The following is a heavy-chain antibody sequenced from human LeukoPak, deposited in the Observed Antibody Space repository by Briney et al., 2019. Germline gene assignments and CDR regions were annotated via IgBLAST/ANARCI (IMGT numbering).Heavy chain of an antibody. J-gene: IGHJ6*02. V-gene: IGHV1-46*01. CDR2: INPSGGST. Sequence: GASVKVSCKASGYTFTSYYMHWVRQALGQGLEWMGIINPSGGSTSYAQKFQGRVTMTRDTSTSTVYMELSSLRSEDTAVYYCARDKVNDILTGYYLQQYYYYGMDVWGQGTTVTVSS. D-gene: IGHD3-9*01. CDR3: ARDKVNDILTGYYLQQYYYYGMDV. CDR1: GYTFTSYY.